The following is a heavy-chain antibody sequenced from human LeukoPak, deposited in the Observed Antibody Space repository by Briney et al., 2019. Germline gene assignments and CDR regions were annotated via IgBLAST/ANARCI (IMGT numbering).Heavy chain of an antibody. Sequence: GGTLRLSCAASGFTFSSYGMSWVRQAPGKGLEWVSAISGGGGVTYYADSVKGRFTISGDNFKNTLYLQMNSLRGEDTAVYYCARDLRIAAAGSSYWGQGTLVTVSS. CDR3: ARDLRIAAAGSSY. D-gene: IGHD6-13*01. V-gene: IGHV3-23*01. CDR2: ISGGGGVT. CDR1: GFTFSSYG. J-gene: IGHJ4*02.